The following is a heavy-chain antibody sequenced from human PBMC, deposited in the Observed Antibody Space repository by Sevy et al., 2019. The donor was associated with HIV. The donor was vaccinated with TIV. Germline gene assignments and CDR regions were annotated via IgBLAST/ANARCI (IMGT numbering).Heavy chain of an antibody. CDR1: GGSISSYY. D-gene: IGHD6-13*01. J-gene: IGHJ4*02. V-gene: IGHV4-4*07. Sequence: LSLTCTVSGGSISSYYWSWIRQPAGKGLEWIGRIYTSGSTNYNPSLKSRVTMSVDTSKNQFSLKLSSVTAADTAVYYCARDRGIAAAGYFDYWGQGTLVTVSS. CDR2: IYTSGST. CDR3: ARDRGIAAAGYFDY.